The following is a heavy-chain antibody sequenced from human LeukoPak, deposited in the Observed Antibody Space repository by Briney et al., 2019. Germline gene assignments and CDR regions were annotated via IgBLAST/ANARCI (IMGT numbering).Heavy chain of an antibody. Sequence: ASVKVSCKASGYTFTSYGISWVRQAPGQGLEWMGWISAYNGNTNYAQKLQSRVTMTTDTSTSTAYMELRSLRSDDTAVYYCARDRGRQQLVREFDYWGQGTLVTVSS. D-gene: IGHD6-13*01. CDR2: ISAYNGNT. CDR3: ARDRGRQQLVREFDY. V-gene: IGHV1-18*01. J-gene: IGHJ4*02. CDR1: GYTFTSYG.